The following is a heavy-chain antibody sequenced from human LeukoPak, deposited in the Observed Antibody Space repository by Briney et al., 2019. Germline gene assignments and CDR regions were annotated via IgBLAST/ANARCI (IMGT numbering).Heavy chain of an antibody. CDR1: GYTFTGYY. Sequence: PMASVKVSCKASGYTFTGYYMHWVRQAPGQGLEWMGWINPNSGGTNYAQKFQGRVTMTRDTSISTAYMELSRLRSDDTAVYYCARASGITMIVVVPRIDAFDIWGQGTMVTVSS. CDR2: INPNSGGT. V-gene: IGHV1-2*02. J-gene: IGHJ3*02. D-gene: IGHD3-22*01. CDR3: ARASGITMIVVVPRIDAFDI.